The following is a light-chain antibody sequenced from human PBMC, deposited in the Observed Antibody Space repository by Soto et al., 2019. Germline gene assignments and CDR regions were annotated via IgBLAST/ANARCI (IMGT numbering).Light chain of an antibody. CDR3: QQANNFPLT. CDR1: HSLLHSNGYNY. Sequence: DIVMTQSPLSLAVTPGEPASISCRSSHSLLHSNGYNYLDWYQQKPGKAPKLLIYNASTLQGGVPSRFSGSGSGTDFTLTISSLQPEDFATYYCQQANNFPLTFGGGTKVDIK. V-gene: IGKV2-28*01. J-gene: IGKJ4*01. CDR2: NAS.